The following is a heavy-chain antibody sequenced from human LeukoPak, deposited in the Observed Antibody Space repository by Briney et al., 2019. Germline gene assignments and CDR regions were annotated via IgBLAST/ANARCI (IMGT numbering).Heavy chain of an antibody. Sequence: QPGRSLRLSCAASGFTLSSYAMHWVRQAPGKGLEWVAVISYDGSNKYYADSVKGRFTISRDNSKNTLYLQMNSLRAEDTAVYYCARENWNPLIVYYYYGMDVWGQGTTVTVSS. CDR1: GFTLSSYA. D-gene: IGHD1-1*01. CDR2: ISYDGSNK. J-gene: IGHJ6*02. CDR3: ARENWNPLIVYYYYGMDV. V-gene: IGHV3-30-3*01.